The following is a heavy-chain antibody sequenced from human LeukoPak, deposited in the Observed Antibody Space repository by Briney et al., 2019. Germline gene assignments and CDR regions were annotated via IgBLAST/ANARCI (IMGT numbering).Heavy chain of an antibody. Sequence: SETLSLTCTVFGDSISGSKYFWGWIRQPPGKGLEWIGNFYSGGSTYYNPSLKRRVAISEGTSGKQFSLRLGSVTAADTAVYFCARVGSGLNLYYFDYWGQGILVTVSS. V-gene: IGHV4-39*07. D-gene: IGHD3-3*01. CDR2: FYSGGST. CDR3: ARVGSGLNLYYFDY. CDR1: GDSISGSKYF. J-gene: IGHJ4*02.